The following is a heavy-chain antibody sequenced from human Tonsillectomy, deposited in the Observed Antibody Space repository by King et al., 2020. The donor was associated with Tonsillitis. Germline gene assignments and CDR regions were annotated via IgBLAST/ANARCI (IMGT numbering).Heavy chain of an antibody. V-gene: IGHV3-11*01. CDR2: ISSSGSTI. Sequence: HVQLVESGGGLVKPGGSLRLSCAASGFTFSDYYMSWIRQAPGKGLEWVSYISSSGSTIYYADSVKGRFTISRDNAKNSLYLQMNSLRAEDTAVYYCAGDKRRYYDSSGPRTFDYWGQGTLVTVSS. CDR3: AGDKRRYYDSSGPRTFDY. D-gene: IGHD3-22*01. J-gene: IGHJ4*02. CDR1: GFTFSDYY.